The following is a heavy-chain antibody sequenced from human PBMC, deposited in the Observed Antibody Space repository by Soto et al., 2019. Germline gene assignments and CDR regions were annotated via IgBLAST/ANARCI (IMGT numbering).Heavy chain of an antibody. V-gene: IGHV4-39*01. Sequence: SETLSLTCSVSGDSINSDNYYWGWIRQPPGRGLEWIGSIYYRGNTYYNPSLKTRVTISLDKSKSQFSLKLNSVTAADSAVYFCARLEGLAPISYYFDDWGQGTLVTVSS. J-gene: IGHJ4*02. CDR2: IYYRGNT. CDR1: GDSINSDNYY. CDR3: ARLEGLAPISYYFDD. D-gene: IGHD3-9*01.